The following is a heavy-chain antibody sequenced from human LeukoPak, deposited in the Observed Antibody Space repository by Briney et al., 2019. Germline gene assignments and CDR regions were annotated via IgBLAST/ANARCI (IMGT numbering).Heavy chain of an antibody. D-gene: IGHD6-13*01. V-gene: IGHV3-30-3*01. J-gene: IGHJ4*02. Sequence: GGSLRLSCAASGFTFSSYAMHWVRQAPGKGLEWVAVISYDGSNKYYADSVKGRFTISRDNSKNTLYLQMNSLRAEDTAVYYCAREPSSGYSSSRYGRFYYWGQGTLVTVSS. CDR2: ISYDGSNK. CDR1: GFTFSSYA. CDR3: AREPSSGYSSSRYGRFYY.